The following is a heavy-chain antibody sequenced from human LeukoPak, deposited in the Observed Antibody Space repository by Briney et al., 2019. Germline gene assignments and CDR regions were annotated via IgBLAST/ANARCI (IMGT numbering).Heavy chain of an antibody. CDR2: IIPIFGTA. CDR1: GGTFSSYA. CDR3: ATYYYDSHDAFDI. J-gene: IGHJ3*02. D-gene: IGHD3-22*01. V-gene: IGHV1-69*13. Sequence: SVTVSCTASGGTFSSYAISWVRQAPGQGLEWMGGIIPIFGTANYAQKFQGRVTITADESTSTAYMELSSLRSEDTAVYYCATYYYDSHDAFDIWGQGTMVTVSS.